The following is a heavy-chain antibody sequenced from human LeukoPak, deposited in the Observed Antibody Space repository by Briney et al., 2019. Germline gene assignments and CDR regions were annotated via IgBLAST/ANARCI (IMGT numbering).Heavy chain of an antibody. J-gene: IGHJ5*02. Sequence: SETLSLTCTVSGGSISTYYWSWIRQPPGKGLEWIGYIYYSGSTNYNPSLKSRVTISVDTSKNQFSLKLSSVTAADTAVYYCARDRRVGATDWFDPWGQGTLVTVSS. D-gene: IGHD1-26*01. CDR2: IYYSGST. V-gene: IGHV4-59*12. CDR1: GGSISTYY. CDR3: ARDRRVGATDWFDP.